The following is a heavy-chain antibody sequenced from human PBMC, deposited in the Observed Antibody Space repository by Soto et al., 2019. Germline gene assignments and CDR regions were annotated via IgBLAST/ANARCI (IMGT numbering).Heavy chain of an antibody. V-gene: IGHV1-46*01. CDR3: AREPTVIHYFDI. CDR1: GYTFTSYY. J-gene: IGHJ3*02. Sequence: GASVKVSCKASGYTFTSYYMHWVQQAPGQGLEWMGIINPSGGSTSYAQKFQGRVTMTRDTSTSTVYMELSSLRSEDTAVYYCAREPTVIHYFDIWGQGTMVTVSS. D-gene: IGHD3-10*01. CDR2: INPSGGST.